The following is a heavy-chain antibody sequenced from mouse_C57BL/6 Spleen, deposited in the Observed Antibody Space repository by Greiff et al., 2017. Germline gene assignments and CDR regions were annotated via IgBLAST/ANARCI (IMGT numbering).Heavy chain of an antibody. J-gene: IGHJ4*01. CDR1: GYTFTDYN. Sequence: EVQLVESGPELVKPGASVKIPCKASGYTFTDYNMDWVKQSHGKSLEWIGDINPNNGGTIYNQKFKGKATLTVDKSSSTAYMELRSLTSEDTAVYYCARWGIYYAMDYWGQGTSGTVSS. V-gene: IGHV1-18*01. CDR2: INPNNGGT. CDR3: ARWGIYYAMDY.